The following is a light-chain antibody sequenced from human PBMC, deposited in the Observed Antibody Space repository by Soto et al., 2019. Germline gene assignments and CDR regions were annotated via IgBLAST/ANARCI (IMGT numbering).Light chain of an antibody. J-gene: IGLJ3*02. Sequence: QSALTQPASVSGSPGQSITISCTGTSSDIGDYNYVSWYQQYPGKVPKLVIYDVSHRPSGVSNRFSGSKSGNTASLTISGLQAEDEADYYCSSSTTTTALVVFGGGTNLTV. CDR2: DVS. V-gene: IGLV2-14*01. CDR1: SSDIGDYNY. CDR3: SSSTTTTALVV.